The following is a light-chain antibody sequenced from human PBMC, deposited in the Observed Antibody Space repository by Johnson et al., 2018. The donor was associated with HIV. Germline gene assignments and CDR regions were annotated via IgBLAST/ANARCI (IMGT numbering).Light chain of an antibody. V-gene: IGLV1-51*02. J-gene: IGLJ1*01. CDR1: NSNIGNNY. CDR3: GTWDSSLRKV. Sequence: QSVLTQPPSVSAAPGQKVTISCSGSNSNIGNNYVSWYQHLPGTAPKLLIYENNRRPSGIPDRFSGSQSGTSATLGITGLQTGDEADYYCGTWDSSLRKVFGPGTKVTVL. CDR2: ENN.